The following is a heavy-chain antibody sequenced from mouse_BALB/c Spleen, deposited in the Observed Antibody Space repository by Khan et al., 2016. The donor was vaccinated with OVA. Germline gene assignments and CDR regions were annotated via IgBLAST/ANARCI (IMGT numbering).Heavy chain of an antibody. Sequence: VQLQQSGPELEKPGASVKISCKASGYSFTGYNMNWVKQSNGKSLEWIGNIDPYYGATSYNQKFKGKATLTVDKSSSTAYLQIKSLTSEDSAVYYCARSTWYVDVWGAGTTVTVSS. CDR3: ARSTWYVDV. CDR2: IDPYYGAT. V-gene: IGHV1-39*01. CDR1: GYSFTGYN. J-gene: IGHJ1*01.